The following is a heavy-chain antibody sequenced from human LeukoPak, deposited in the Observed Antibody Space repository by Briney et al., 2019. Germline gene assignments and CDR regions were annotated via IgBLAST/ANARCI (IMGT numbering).Heavy chain of an antibody. CDR3: ARGRAYDYVWGSYRLYYFDY. CDR2: INHSGST. D-gene: IGHD3-16*02. V-gene: IGHV4-34*01. Sequence: PGGSLRLSCAASGFTFSSYWMSWIRQPPGKGLEWIGEINHSGSTNYNPSLKSRVTISVDTSKNQFSLKLSSVTAADTAVYYCARGRAYDYVWGSYRLYYFDYWGQGTLVTVSS. J-gene: IGHJ4*02. CDR1: GFTFSSYW.